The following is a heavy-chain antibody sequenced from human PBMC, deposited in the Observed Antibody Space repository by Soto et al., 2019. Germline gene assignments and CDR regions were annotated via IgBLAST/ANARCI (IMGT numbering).Heavy chain of an antibody. CDR1: GGSISSCGYY. D-gene: IGHD6-19*01. Sequence: QVQLQESGPGLVKPSQTLSLTCTVSGGSISSCGYYCSWLRPHPGKGLAWIGSIYYCGCTIYTPSLKGRVTLSVDTSKDQCSLKLCSVPALDTAVYYCGRDFRDSSGSIRGMAFGGQGTTVTVS. CDR3: GRDFRDSSGSIRGMAF. CDR2: IYYCGCT. V-gene: IGHV4-31*03. J-gene: IGHJ6*02.